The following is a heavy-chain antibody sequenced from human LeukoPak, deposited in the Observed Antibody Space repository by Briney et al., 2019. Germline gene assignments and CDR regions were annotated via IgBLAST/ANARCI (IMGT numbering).Heavy chain of an antibody. CDR1: GGSFSGYY. CDR3: ARKRAVAGLDY. V-gene: IGHV4-34*01. Sequence: PSETLSLTCAVYGGSFSGYYWSWIRQPPGKGLEWIGEINHSGSTNYNPSLKSRVTISVDTSKNQFSLKLSSVTAADTAVYYCARKRAVAGLDYWGQGTLVTVSS. CDR2: INHSGST. J-gene: IGHJ4*02. D-gene: IGHD6-19*01.